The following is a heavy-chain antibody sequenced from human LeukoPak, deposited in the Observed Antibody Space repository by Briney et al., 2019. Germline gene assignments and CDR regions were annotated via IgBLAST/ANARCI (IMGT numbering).Heavy chain of an antibody. CDR3: ARSSAPFYCSHGVCSSFDY. V-gene: IGHV5-51*01. CDR1: GYIFTNYW. D-gene: IGHD2-8*01. Sequence: GESLKISCKVSGYIFTNYWIGWVRQMPGKGLEWMGIIHPGDSDTRYSPSFQGQVTISVDKSISTAYLQWSSLKAADTAMYYCARSSAPFYCSHGVCSSFDYWGRGTLVTVSS. CDR2: IHPGDSDT. J-gene: IGHJ4*02.